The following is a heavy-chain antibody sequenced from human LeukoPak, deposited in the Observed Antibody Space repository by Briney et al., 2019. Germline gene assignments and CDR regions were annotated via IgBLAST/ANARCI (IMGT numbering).Heavy chain of an antibody. CDR1: GGSISSGGYY. Sequence: SETLSLTCTVSGGSISSGGYYWSWIRQPPGKGLEWIGYIYHSGSTYYNPSLRSRVTISVDRSKNQFSLKLSSVTAADTAVYYCARDPPSQEGDYYYYYMDVWGKGTTVTVSS. D-gene: IGHD3-16*01. CDR3: ARDPPSQEGDYYYYYMDV. V-gene: IGHV4-30-2*01. CDR2: IYHSGST. J-gene: IGHJ6*03.